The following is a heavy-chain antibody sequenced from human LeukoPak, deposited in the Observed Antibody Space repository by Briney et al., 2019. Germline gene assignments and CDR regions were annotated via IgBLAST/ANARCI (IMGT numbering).Heavy chain of an antibody. D-gene: IGHD5-24*01. V-gene: IGHV3-30*01. CDR3: ARGGSNRDDYNYFDY. CDR1: GFTFSSYA. Sequence: PGGSLRLSCAASGFTFSSYAMHWVRQAPGKGLEWVAVISYDGSNKYYADSVKGQFTISRDNSKNTLYLQMNSLRAEDTAVYYCARGGSNRDDYNYFDYWGQGTLVTVSS. CDR2: ISYDGSNK. J-gene: IGHJ4*02.